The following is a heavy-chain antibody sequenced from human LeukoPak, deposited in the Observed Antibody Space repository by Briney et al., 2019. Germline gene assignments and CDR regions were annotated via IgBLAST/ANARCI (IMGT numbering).Heavy chain of an antibody. CDR2: VYYDGST. CDR1: GGSISTYY. Sequence: SSETLSLTCTVSGGSISTYYWSWIRQPPGKGLEWIGYVYYDGSTNYNPSLKSRVTISVDTSKNQFSLRLSSVTAADTALYYCARGATIFGVMIKHAFDIWGQGTMVTVSS. CDR3: ARGATIFGVMIKHAFDI. V-gene: IGHV4-59*01. J-gene: IGHJ3*02. D-gene: IGHD3-3*01.